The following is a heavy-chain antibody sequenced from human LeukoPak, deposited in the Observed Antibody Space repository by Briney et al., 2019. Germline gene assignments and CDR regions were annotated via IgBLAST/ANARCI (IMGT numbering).Heavy chain of an antibody. D-gene: IGHD2-15*01. CDR1: GFTFSYYG. J-gene: IGHJ4*02. V-gene: IGHV3-33*01. Sequence: PGGSLRLSCAASGFTFSYYGMQWVRQAPGKGLEWVAVIWYDGSNKYYADSVKGRFTISRDNSKNTLYLQMNSLRAEDTAVYYCARADTRYCSGGSCYVFDYWGQGTLVTVSS. CDR2: IWYDGSNK. CDR3: ARADTRYCSGGSCYVFDY.